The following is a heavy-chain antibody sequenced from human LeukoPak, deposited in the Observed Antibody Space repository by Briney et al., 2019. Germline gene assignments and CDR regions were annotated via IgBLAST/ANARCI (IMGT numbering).Heavy chain of an antibody. V-gene: IGHV3-74*03. CDR1: GFTFSSYW. D-gene: IGHD3-10*01. Sequence: GGSLRLSCAASGFTFSSYWMYWVRQAPGKGLVWVSRINSDGSSTMYADSVKGRFTISRDNAKNTLYLQMNSLRAEDTAVYYCAREAGYGSGSYYLDYWGQGTLVTVSS. CDR3: AREAGYGSGSYYLDY. J-gene: IGHJ4*02. CDR2: INSDGSST.